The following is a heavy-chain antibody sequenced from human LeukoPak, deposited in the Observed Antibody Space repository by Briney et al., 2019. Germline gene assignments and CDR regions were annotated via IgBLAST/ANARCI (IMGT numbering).Heavy chain of an antibody. J-gene: IGHJ4*02. CDR2: INSDGSST. Sequence: GGSLRLSCAASGFTFSSYWMYWVRQAPGKWLVWVSRINSDGSSTSYADSVKGRFTISRDNAKNTLYLQMNSLRAEDTAVYYCARGGYYYDSSGYYYSPDYWGQGTLVAVSS. CDR1: GFTFSSYW. D-gene: IGHD3-22*01. V-gene: IGHV3-74*01. CDR3: ARGGYYYDSSGYYYSPDY.